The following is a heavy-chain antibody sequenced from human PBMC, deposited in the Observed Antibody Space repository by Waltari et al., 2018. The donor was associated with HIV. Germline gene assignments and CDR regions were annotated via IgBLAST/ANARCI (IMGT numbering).Heavy chain of an antibody. CDR3: TRLEGSITEQFDY. Sequence: EVQLVESGGDLVQPGGSLKLSCAASGFIFSGSAIHWFCQLPGKGLEWVGRIRTKSNNYATAFAASVKGRFTISRDDSANTAYLQLNSLKTEDTAIYYCTRLEGSITEQFDYWGQGTQVTVSS. CDR2: IRTKSNNYAT. D-gene: IGHD6-13*01. J-gene: IGHJ4*02. CDR1: GFIFSGSA. V-gene: IGHV3-73*02.